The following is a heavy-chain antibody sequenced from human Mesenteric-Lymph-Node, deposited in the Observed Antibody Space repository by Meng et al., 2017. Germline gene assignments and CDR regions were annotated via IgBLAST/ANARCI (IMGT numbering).Heavy chain of an antibody. CDR2: IYPGDSDT. V-gene: IGHV5-51*01. D-gene: IGHD5-24*01. Sequence: GGSLRLSCKGSGYSFTSYWIGWVRQMPGKGLEWMGIIYPGDSDTRYSPSFQGQVTISADKSISTAYLQWRSLKASDTAMYYCARIRRQRWLQFDYWGQGTLVTVSS. CDR3: ARIRRQRWLQFDY. CDR1: GYSFTSYW. J-gene: IGHJ4*02.